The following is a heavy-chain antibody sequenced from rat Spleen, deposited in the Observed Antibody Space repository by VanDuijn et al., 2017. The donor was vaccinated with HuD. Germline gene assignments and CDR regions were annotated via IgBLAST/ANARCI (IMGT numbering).Heavy chain of an antibody. D-gene: IGHD2-2*01. CDR3: AGAGYLRDWYFDF. V-gene: IGHV5-31*01. Sequence: EVQLVESGGGLVQPGRSLKLSCVASGFTFNNYWMTWIRQAPGKGLEWVASITNTGGSTYYPDSVKGRFTISRDNAKSSLYLQMDSLRSGDTATYYCAGAGYLRDWYFDFWGPGTMVTVSP. CDR2: ITNTGGST. J-gene: IGHJ1*01. CDR1: GFTFNNYW.